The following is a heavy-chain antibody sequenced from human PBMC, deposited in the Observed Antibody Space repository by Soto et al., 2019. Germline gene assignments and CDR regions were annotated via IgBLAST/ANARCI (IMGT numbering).Heavy chain of an antibody. CDR2: ISGSGGST. CDR1: GFTFSSYA. V-gene: IGHV3-23*01. J-gene: IGHJ2*01. Sequence: GGSLRLSCAASGFTFSSYAMSWVRQAPGKGLEWVSAISGSGGSTYYADSVKGRFTISRDNSKNTLYLQMSSLRAEDTAVYNCAKEPVGPDWYFDLWGRGTLVTVSS. CDR3: AKEPVGPDWYFDL.